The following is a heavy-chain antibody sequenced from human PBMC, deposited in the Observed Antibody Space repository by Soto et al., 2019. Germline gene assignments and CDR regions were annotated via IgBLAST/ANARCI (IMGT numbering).Heavy chain of an antibody. CDR3: ARDTSSGQDAFDI. CDR2: IWYDGSNK. J-gene: IGHJ3*02. Sequence: QVQLVESGGGVVQPGRSLRLSCAASGFTFSSYGMHWVRQAPGKGLEWVAVIWYDGSNKYYAESVKGRFTISRDNSKNTLYLQMNSLRAEDTAVYYCARDTSSGQDAFDIWGQGTMVTVSS. CDR1: GFTFSSYG. D-gene: IGHD5-12*01. V-gene: IGHV3-33*01.